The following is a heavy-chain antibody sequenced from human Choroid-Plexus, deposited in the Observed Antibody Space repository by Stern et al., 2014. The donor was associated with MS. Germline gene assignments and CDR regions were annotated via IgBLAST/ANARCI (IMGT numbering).Heavy chain of an antibody. V-gene: IGHV3-30*18. Sequence: VQLVESGGGVVQPGRPLRLSCVASGFTFGSCAMHWVRQAPGKGLEWVAGVSYAGSNKYYADSVTGRFTISRDNSQNTLYMQMSSLRPEDTAVYYCAKDRQYLTYFFDHWGQGSLVTVSS. CDR2: VSYAGSNK. CDR3: AKDRQYLTYFFDH. CDR1: GFTFGSCA. D-gene: IGHD2/OR15-2a*01. J-gene: IGHJ5*02.